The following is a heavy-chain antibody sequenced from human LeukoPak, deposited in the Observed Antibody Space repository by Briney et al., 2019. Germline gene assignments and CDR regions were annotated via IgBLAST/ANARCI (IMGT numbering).Heavy chain of an antibody. CDR1: GYTFTGYG. D-gene: IGHD4-17*01. Sequence: ASVKVSCKASGYTFTGYGISWVRQAPGQGLEWMGWISAYNGNTNYAQKLQGRVTMTTDTSTSTAYMELRSLRSDDTAVYYCARNLDYGDYEYYFDYWGQGTLVTVSS. CDR3: ARNLDYGDYEYYFDY. V-gene: IGHV1-18*01. CDR2: ISAYNGNT. J-gene: IGHJ4*02.